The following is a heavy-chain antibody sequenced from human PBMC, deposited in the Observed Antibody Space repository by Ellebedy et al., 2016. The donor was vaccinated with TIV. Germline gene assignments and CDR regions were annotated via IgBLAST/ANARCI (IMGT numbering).Heavy chain of an antibody. CDR1: GFTFSSYD. CDR2: IGAAGDT. Sequence: PGGSLRLSCAASGFTFSSYDMHWVRQATGKGLEWVSTIGAAGDTSYPGSVKGRFTVSREKDKNSFYLQMTSLRAEDTAVYYCARATDGLDVWGQGTTVTVSS. D-gene: IGHD4-17*01. CDR3: ARATDGLDV. J-gene: IGHJ6*02. V-gene: IGHV3-13*01.